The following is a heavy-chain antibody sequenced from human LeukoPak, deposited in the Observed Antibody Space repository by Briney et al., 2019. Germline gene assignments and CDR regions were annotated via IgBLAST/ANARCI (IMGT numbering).Heavy chain of an antibody. D-gene: IGHD1-26*01. CDR2: INHSGST. V-gene: IGHV4-34*01. Sequence: SETLSLTCAVYGGSFSGYYWSWIRQPPGRGLEWIGEINHSGSTNYNPSLKSRVTISVDTSKNQFSLKLSSVTAADTAVYYCARDLSYSGSSWGQGTLVTVSS. CDR3: ARDLSYSGSS. J-gene: IGHJ4*02. CDR1: GGSFSGYY.